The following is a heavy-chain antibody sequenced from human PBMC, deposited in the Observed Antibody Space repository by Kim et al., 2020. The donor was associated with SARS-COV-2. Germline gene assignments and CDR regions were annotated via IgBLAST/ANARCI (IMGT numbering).Heavy chain of an antibody. J-gene: IGHJ5*02. D-gene: IGHD6-19*01. CDR3: AKDRSSGWKNWFDP. CDR1: GFTFSSYG. Sequence: RGSLRLSCAASGFTFSSYGMHWVRQAPGKGLEWVAVISYDGSNKYYADSVKGRFTISRDNSKNTLYLQMNSLRAEDTAVYYCAKDRSSGWKNWFDPWGQGTLVTVSS. V-gene: IGHV3-30*18. CDR2: ISYDGSNK.